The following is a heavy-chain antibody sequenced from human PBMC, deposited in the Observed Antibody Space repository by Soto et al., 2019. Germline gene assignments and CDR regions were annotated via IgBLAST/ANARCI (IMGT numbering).Heavy chain of an antibody. CDR1: GFGVSNNY. D-gene: IGHD5-12*01. CDR2: IYTGGTP. J-gene: IGHJ4*02. V-gene: IGHV3-53*01. CDR3: AKEGGGHGGFFDL. Sequence: EARLVESGGGLIQPGGSLRLSCAASGFGVSNNYLTWVRQAPGKGLEWVSIIYTGGTPYYTDSVKGRFTISRDNSKNTLYLQMSSLRVEDTASYYCAKEGGGHGGFFDLWGQGTLVTVSS.